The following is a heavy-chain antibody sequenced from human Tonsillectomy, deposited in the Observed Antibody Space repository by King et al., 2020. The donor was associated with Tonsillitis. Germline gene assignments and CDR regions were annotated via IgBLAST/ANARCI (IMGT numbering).Heavy chain of an antibody. Sequence: QLQESGPGLVKPSETLSLTCTVSGGSISSSSYYWGWIRQPPGKGLEWIGSIYYSGSTYYNPSLKSRVTISVDTSKNQFSLKLSSVIAADTAVYYCVTLPRYGARLINHWGQGTLVTVSS. J-gene: IGHJ5*02. CDR3: VTLPRYGARLINH. V-gene: IGHV4-39*01. D-gene: IGHD4-17*01. CDR2: IYYSGST. CDR1: GGSISSSSYY.